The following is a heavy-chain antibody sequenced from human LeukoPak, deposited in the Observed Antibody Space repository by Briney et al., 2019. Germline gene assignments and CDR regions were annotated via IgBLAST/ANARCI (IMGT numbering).Heavy chain of an antibody. D-gene: IGHD6-25*01. V-gene: IGHV3-43D*04. Sequence: PGGSLRLSCAASGFTFDDYAMHWVRQAPGNGLEWVSLISWDGGSTYYADSVKGRFTISRDNSKNSLYLQMNSLRAEDTALYYCAKRADTQYYYYYYMDVWGKGTTVTVSS. J-gene: IGHJ6*03. CDR1: GFTFDDYA. CDR3: AKRADTQYYYYYYMDV. CDR2: ISWDGGST.